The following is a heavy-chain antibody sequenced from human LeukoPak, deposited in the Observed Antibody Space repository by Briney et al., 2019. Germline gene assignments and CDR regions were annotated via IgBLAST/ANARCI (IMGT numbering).Heavy chain of an antibody. CDR1: EFTFSTYS. CDR2: ISSSSDDI. CDR3: AGTYYYDSSGYYTYYYYMDV. Sequence: PGGSLRLSCAASEFTFSTYSMNWVRQTPGKGLEWVSIISSSSDDIHYADSVKGRFTISRDNSKNTLYLQMNSLRAEDTAVYYCAGTYYYDSSGYYTYYYYMDVWGKGTTVTISS. J-gene: IGHJ6*03. V-gene: IGHV3-21*01. D-gene: IGHD3-22*01.